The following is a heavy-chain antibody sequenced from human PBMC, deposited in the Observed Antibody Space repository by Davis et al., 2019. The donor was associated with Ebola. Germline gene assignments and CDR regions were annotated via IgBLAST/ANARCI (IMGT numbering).Heavy chain of an antibody. CDR1: GFTFSSYG. CDR3: AREGYYYDSSGNYPIFDY. J-gene: IGHJ4*02. V-gene: IGHV3-33*01. D-gene: IGHD3-22*01. CDR2: IWYDGSNK. Sequence: GESLKISCAASGFTFSSYGMHWVRQAPGKGLEWVAVIWYDGSNKYYADSVKGRFTISRDNSKNTLYLQMNSLRAEDTAVYYCAREGYYYDSSGNYPIFDYWGQGTLVTVSS.